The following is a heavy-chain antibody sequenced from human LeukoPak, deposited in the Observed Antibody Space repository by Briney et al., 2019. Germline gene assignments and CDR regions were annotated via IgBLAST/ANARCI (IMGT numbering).Heavy chain of an antibody. CDR1: GCSISSSSYY. Sequence: SETLSLTCTVSGCSISSSSYYWGWIRQPPGKGLEWIGSIYYSGSTYYNPSLKSRVSISVDTSKNQFSLKLSSVTAADTAVYYCARVSTGTKNPPPDYWGQGTLVTVSS. J-gene: IGHJ4*02. CDR2: IYYSGST. D-gene: IGHD1-7*01. CDR3: ARVSTGTKNPPPDY. V-gene: IGHV4-39*07.